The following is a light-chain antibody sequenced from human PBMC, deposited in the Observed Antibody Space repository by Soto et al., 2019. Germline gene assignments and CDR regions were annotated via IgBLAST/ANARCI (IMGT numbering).Light chain of an antibody. CDR2: GAS. Sequence: EIVMTQSPATLSVSPGERATLSCRASQSISSNLAWYQQKPGQAPRLLIYGASTRATGIQARFSGSGSGTEFTRTISRLQSEDFGVYYCQQYNNWHPLYTFGQGTKLEIK. J-gene: IGKJ2*01. CDR1: QSISSN. CDR3: QQYNNWHPLYT. V-gene: IGKV3-15*01.